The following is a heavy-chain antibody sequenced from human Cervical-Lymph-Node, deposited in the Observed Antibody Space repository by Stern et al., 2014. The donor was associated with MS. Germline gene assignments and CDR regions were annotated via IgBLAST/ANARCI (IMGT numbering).Heavy chain of an antibody. CDR3: ARVGGGKGYFSS. D-gene: IGHD3-16*01. V-gene: IGHV3-30*03. CDR1: GFTFSNYR. J-gene: IGHJ5*02. Sequence: MQLGESGGGVVQPGRSLKLSCGASGFTFSNYRMHWVRQVPGKGLEWVAVTSYDGSDKYYADSVKDRFPISRNNLKNTLFLEMSSLRIEDTAVYYCARVGGGKGYFSSWGQGTLVTVSS. CDR2: TSYDGSDK.